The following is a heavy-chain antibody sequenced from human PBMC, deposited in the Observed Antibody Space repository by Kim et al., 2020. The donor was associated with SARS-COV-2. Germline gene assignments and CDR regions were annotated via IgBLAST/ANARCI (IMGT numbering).Heavy chain of an antibody. CDR1: GFTFGDFA. J-gene: IGHJ4*02. D-gene: IGHD2-8*01. V-gene: IGHV3-23*01. CDR2: VTPGGGG. Sequence: GGSLRLSCAGSGFTFGDFAMAWVRQAPGKGPEWVSGVTPGGGGYYADSVKGRFTISRHNTKSTIYLQMITLRVEDTAVYYCAKLGTDLRLIVDRWGQGTLVTVSS. CDR3: AKLGTDLRLIVDR.